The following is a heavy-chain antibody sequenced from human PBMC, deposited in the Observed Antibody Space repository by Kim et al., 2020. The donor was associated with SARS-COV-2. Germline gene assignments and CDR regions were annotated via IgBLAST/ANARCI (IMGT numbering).Heavy chain of an antibody. J-gene: IGHJ6*02. Sequence: GGSLRLSCAASGFTFDDYAMHWVRQAPGKGLEWVSLISGDGGSTYYADSVKGRFTISRDNSKNSLYLQMNSLRTEDTALYYCAKETLIAAAGEYYYYGMDVWRQGTTVTVSS. CDR1: GFTFDDYA. V-gene: IGHV3-43*02. CDR2: ISGDGGST. D-gene: IGHD6-13*01. CDR3: AKETLIAAAGEYYYYGMDV.